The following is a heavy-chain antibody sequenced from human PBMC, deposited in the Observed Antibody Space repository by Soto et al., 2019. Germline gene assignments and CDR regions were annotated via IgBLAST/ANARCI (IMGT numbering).Heavy chain of an antibody. J-gene: IGHJ6*02. CDR3: ARDDSFIVEGGTVYYYGMDV. CDR2: MNSDGSGT. D-gene: IGHD2-15*01. CDR1: GLTFSSDW. V-gene: IGHV3-74*01. Sequence: GGSLRLSCAASGLTFSSDWMHWGRHAPGKGLGWVSRMNSDGSGTSYADSVKGRLTISRDNAKNTLYLQMNSLREEDTAVYYCARDDSFIVEGGTVYYYGMDVWGQGTTVTVS.